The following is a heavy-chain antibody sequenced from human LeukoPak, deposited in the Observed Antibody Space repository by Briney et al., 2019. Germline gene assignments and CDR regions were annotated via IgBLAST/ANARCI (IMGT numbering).Heavy chain of an antibody. Sequence: GGSLRPSCAASGFTFSSYEMNWVRQAPGKGLEWVSSISSSSSYIYYADSVKGRFTISRDNAKNSLYLQMNSLRAEDTAVYYCARLVVVPAAISTKDYYYYYMDVWGKGTTVTISS. CDR1: GFTFSSYE. CDR3: ARLVVVPAAISTKDYYYYYMDV. J-gene: IGHJ6*03. CDR2: ISSSSSYI. V-gene: IGHV3-21*01. D-gene: IGHD2-2*02.